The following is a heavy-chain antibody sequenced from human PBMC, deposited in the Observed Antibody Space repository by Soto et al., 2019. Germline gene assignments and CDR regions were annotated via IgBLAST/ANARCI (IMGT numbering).Heavy chain of an antibody. V-gene: IGHV4-59*07. J-gene: IGHJ4*02. D-gene: IGHD6-13*01. CDR1: RHSIYNYY. CDR3: AKYRRTEAEGFTLDY. CDR2: IYYTGST. Sequence: SAILYLTCTVNRHSIYNYYWSWIQKPSGKRLEWIGYIYYTGSTTYNPSLESRVTMSVDTSKNQFSLKLNSVNAADTAVYYCAKYRRTEAEGFTLDYWGRG.